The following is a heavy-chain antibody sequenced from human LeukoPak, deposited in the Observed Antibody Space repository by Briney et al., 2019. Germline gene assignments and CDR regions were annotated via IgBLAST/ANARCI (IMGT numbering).Heavy chain of an antibody. Sequence: TRGSLRLSCAASGFTFSSYSMNWVRRAPGKGLEWVSFISSSSSYIYYADSVKGRFTISRENSKNTLYLQMNSLRAEDTAVYYCATSGGSYWSWGQGTLVTVSS. V-gene: IGHV3-21*04. D-gene: IGHD1-26*01. CDR3: ATSGGSYWS. CDR1: GFTFSSYS. CDR2: ISSSSSYI. J-gene: IGHJ5*02.